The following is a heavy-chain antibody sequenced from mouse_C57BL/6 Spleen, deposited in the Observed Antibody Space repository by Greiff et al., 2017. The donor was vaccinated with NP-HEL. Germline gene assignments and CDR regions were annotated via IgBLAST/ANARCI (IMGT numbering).Heavy chain of an antibody. CDR1: GYTFTSYW. V-gene: IGHV1-64*01. J-gene: IGHJ3*01. Sequence: QVQLQQPGAELVKPGASVKLSCKASGYTFTSYWMHWVKLRPGQGLEWIGMIHPNSGSTNYYEKFKSKATLTVDQSSSTSYMQLSSLTSEDSAVLYWARSGTSVVAPLAYGGHGTLVTVSA. CDR2: IHPNSGST. D-gene: IGHD1-1*01. CDR3: ARSGTSVVAPLAY.